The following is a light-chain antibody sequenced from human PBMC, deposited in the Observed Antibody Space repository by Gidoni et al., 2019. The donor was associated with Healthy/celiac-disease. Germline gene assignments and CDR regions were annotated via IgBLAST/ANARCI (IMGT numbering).Light chain of an antibody. V-gene: IGKV1-39*01. CDR2: AAS. Sequence: DIQLTQSPPSLSASVGDRVTITCRASQSISSYLNWYQQKPGKAPKLLIYAASSLQSGVPSRFRGSGSGTDFTLTISSLQPEDFATYYCQQSYSTPQTFXQXTKVEIK. CDR1: QSISSY. J-gene: IGKJ1*01. CDR3: QQSYSTPQT.